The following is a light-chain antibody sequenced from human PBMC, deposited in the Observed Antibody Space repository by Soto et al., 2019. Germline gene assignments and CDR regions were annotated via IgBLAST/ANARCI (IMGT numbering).Light chain of an antibody. CDR2: GAS. J-gene: IGKJ1*01. CDR1: QSVSSSY. CDR3: QQYGGSPWT. V-gene: IGKV3-20*01. Sequence: EIVMTQSPATLSVSPGERATLSCRASQSVSSSYLAWYQQKPGQAPRLLIYGASSRATGIPDRFSGSGSGTDFTLTISRLEPEDFAAYYCQQYGGSPWTFGQGTKVDIK.